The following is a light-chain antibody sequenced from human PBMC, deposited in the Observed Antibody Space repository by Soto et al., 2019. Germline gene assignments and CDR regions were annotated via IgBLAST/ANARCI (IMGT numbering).Light chain of an antibody. CDR2: SAS. CDR3: QQLKTYPYT. CDR1: QDINKF. J-gene: IGKJ2*01. Sequence: IQLTQSPSSLSASVGDRVTITCRASQDINKFLAWFQLKPGKAPNLLIFSASPLQSAVPSRFSGGGSGTDFTLTISSLQPEDFATYYCQQLKTYPYTFGQGTKLEIK. V-gene: IGKV1-9*01.